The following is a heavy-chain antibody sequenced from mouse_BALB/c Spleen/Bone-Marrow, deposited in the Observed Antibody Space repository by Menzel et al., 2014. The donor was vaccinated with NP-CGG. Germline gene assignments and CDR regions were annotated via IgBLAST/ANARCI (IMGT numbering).Heavy chain of an antibody. D-gene: IGHD2-4*01. V-gene: IGHV5-6*01. Sequence: EVKLVESGGDLVKPGGSLKLSCAASGFTFSNYGMSWVRQTPDSVKGRFTISRDNAKNTLYLQMSSLKSEDTAMYYCTRRGSTMITTGYPMDYWGQGTSVTVSS. J-gene: IGHJ4*01. CDR1: GFTFSNYG. CDR3: TRRGSTMITTGYPMDY.